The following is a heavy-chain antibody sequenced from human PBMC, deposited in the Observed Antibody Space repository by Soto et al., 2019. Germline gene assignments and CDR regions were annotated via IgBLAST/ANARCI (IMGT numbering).Heavy chain of an antibody. CDR1: GGTFRSYA. V-gene: IGHV1-69*12. D-gene: IGHD2-15*01. J-gene: IGHJ5*02. CDR3: AREKEDHWFDP. CDR2: IIPMFGTA. Sequence: QVQLVQSGAEVKKPGSSVKVSCKASGGTFRSYAISWVRQAPGQGLEWMGGIIPMFGTADYAQNFQGRITITADESTSTAYMELSSLRSEDTAVYYCAREKEDHWFDPWGQGTLVTVSS.